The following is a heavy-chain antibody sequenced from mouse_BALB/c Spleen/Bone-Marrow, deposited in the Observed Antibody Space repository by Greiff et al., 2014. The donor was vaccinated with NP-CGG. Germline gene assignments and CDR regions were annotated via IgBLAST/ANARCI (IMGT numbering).Heavy chain of an antibody. V-gene: IGHV14-3*02. CDR3: ATYYYGSSWGFAY. Sequence: EVQLQQSGAELVKPGASVKLSCTASGFNIKDTYMHWVKQRPEQGLEWVGRIDPANGNTKYDPKFQGKATITADTSSNTAYLQLSSLTSEDTDVYYCATYYYGSSWGFAYWGQGTLVTVSA. CDR1: GFNIKDTY. CDR2: IDPANGNT. D-gene: IGHD1-1*01. J-gene: IGHJ3*01.